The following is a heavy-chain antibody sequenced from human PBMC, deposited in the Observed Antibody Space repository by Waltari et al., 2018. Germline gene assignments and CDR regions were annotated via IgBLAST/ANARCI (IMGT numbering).Heavy chain of an antibody. V-gene: IGHV1-69*14. CDR2: IIPIFGTA. D-gene: IGHD3-22*01. Sequence: QVQLVQSGAEVKKPGSSVKVSCKASGGTFSSYAISWVRQAPGQGLEWMGGIIPIFGTANYAQKFQGRVTITADKSTSTAYMELSSLRSEDTAVYYCALNTREMIGDAFDIWGQGTMVTVSS. CDR1: GGTFSSYA. J-gene: IGHJ3*02. CDR3: ALNTREMIGDAFDI.